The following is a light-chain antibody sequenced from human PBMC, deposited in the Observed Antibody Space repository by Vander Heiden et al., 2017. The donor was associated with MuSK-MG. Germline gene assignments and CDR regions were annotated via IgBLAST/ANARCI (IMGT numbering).Light chain of an antibody. CDR3: SSYTSSSSYV. CDR2: DVS. J-gene: IGLJ1*01. CDR1: SGDVGGYNY. V-gene: IGLV2-14*03. Sequence: QSALTQPASVSGSPGQSITISCTGTSGDVGGYNYVSWYQQHPGKAPKLMLYDVSNRPSGVSNRFSGSKSGNTASLTISGLQAEDEADYYCSSYTSSSSYVFGTGTKVTVL.